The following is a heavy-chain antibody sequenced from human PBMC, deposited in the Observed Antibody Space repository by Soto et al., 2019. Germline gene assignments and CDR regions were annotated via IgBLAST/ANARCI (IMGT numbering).Heavy chain of an antibody. CDR3: ARDVDSGYESPNYYYYDMDV. V-gene: IGHV1-69*01. CDR1: GGTFSTFP. CDR2: IIPIFATA. Sequence: QVQLVQSGTEVKKPGSSVKVSCKASGGTFSTFPISWVRRAPGQGLEWIGAIIPIFATANYAQTFQGRVTITADGSTSTAYMELRSLRAEDTAVYYCARDVDSGYESPNYYYYDMDVWGQGTTVTVSS. D-gene: IGHD5-12*01. J-gene: IGHJ6*02.